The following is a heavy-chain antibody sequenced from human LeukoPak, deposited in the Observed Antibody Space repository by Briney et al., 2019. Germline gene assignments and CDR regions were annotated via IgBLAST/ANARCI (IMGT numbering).Heavy chain of an antibody. CDR1: GYTFTGYY. CDR2: ISAYNGNT. J-gene: IGHJ4*02. Sequence: ASVKVSCKASGYTFTGYYMHWVRQAPGQGLEWMGWISAYNGNTNYAQKLQGRVTMTTDTSTSTAYMELRSLRFDDTAVYYCARGVGIVGATFDYWGQGTLVTVSS. V-gene: IGHV1-18*04. CDR3: ARGVGIVGATFDY. D-gene: IGHD1-26*01.